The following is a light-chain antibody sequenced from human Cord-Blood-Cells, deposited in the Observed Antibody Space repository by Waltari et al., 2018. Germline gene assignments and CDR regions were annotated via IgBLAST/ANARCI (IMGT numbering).Light chain of an antibody. Sequence: DIQMTQSPFSLSASVGDRVTITCRASQSINSYLNWYQQKPGKAPKLLIYAASSLQSGVPSRFSGSGSGTDFTLTISSLQPEDVAAYYCQQSYSTPYTFGQGTKLEIK. CDR2: AAS. CDR3: QQSYSTPYT. J-gene: IGKJ2*01. CDR1: QSINSY. V-gene: IGKV1-39*01.